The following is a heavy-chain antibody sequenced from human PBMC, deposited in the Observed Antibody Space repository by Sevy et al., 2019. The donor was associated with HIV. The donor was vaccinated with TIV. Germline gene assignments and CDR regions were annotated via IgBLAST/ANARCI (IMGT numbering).Heavy chain of an antibody. CDR1: GFPFNYYA. CDR3: ARERGTYYDTSGYPYLLEAGFDY. CDR2: INSDSDTM. V-gene: IGHV3-48*02. D-gene: IGHD3-22*01. Sequence: GGSLRLSCVASGFPFNYYAMNWVRQAPGKGLEWILYINSDSDTMYYGDSVKGRFTISRENAKKSLYLQMKSLRDEDTAVYYCARERGTYYDTSGYPYLLEAGFDYWGQGTLVTVSS. J-gene: IGHJ4*02.